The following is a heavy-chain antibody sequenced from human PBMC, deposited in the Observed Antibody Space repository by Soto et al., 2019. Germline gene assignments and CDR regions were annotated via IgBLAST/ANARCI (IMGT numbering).Heavy chain of an antibody. CDR1: GGSISSSSYY. D-gene: IGHD2-2*01. V-gene: IGHV4-39*01. CDR2: IYYSGST. CDR3: ARQPYCSSTSCYPFSDWFDS. J-gene: IGHJ5*01. Sequence: SETLSLTCTVSGGSISSSSYYWGWIRQPPGKGLEWIGSIYYSGSTYYNPSLKSRVTISVDTSKNQFSLKLSSVTAADTAVYYCARQPYCSSTSCYPFSDWFDSWGQGTMDTVSS.